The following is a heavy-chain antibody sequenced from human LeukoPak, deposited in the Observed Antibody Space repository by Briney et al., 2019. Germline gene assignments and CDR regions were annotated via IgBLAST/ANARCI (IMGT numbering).Heavy chain of an antibody. CDR1: GGAFSGYY. Sequence: PSETLSLTCAVYGGAFSGYYWSWIRQPPGQGREWSGEINHTGITNYNPSLNTRVTISVDTSTDQCSLQLRSVIAADTAVYYCARGFVFDYGGEGTLVSVS. CDR3: ARGFVFDY. CDR2: INHTGIT. J-gene: IGHJ4*02. V-gene: IGHV4-34*01.